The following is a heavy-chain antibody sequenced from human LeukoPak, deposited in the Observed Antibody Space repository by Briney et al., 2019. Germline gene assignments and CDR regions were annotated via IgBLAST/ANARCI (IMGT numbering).Heavy chain of an antibody. J-gene: IGHJ4*02. CDR1: GYTFTSYD. V-gene: IGHV1-8*01. Sequence: GASVKVSCKASGYTFTSYDINWVRQATGQGLEWMGWMNPNSGNTGYAQKFQGRVTMTRNTSISTAYMELSSLRSEDTAVYYCARGRATWFGELSEGYWGQGTLVTVSS. CDR3: ARGRATWFGELSEGY. D-gene: IGHD3-10*01. CDR2: MNPNSGNT.